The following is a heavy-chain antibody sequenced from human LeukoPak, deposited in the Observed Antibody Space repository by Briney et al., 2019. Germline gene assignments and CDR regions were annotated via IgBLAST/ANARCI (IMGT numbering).Heavy chain of an antibody. CDR1: GYTFTSYG. D-gene: IGHD2-21*01. J-gene: IGHJ4*02. CDR3: ARAGGSYSPSDY. Sequence: ASVKVSCKASGYTFTSYGISWVRQAPGQGLEWMGWINAYNDNTNYAQEFQGRVTMTTDTSTSTAYMELRSLRSDDTAVFYCARAGGSYSPSDYWGQGTLVTVSS. CDR2: INAYNDNT. V-gene: IGHV1-18*01.